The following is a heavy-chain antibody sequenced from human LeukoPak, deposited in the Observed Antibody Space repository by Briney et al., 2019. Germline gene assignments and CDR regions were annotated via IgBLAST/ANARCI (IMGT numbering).Heavy chain of an antibody. D-gene: IGHD1-26*01. V-gene: IGHV3-23*01. CDR2: ISGSGVTT. CDR3: AKKVVVGATSPYSDFQD. Sequence: GGSLRLSCEASGFSFNFAWMNWVRQAPGRGLEWVSAISGSGVTTHYAGSVKDRFSISRDNSKNTLYLQMNSLRAEDTALYYCAKKVVVGATSPYSDFQDWGQGTLVTVSS. J-gene: IGHJ1*01. CDR1: GFSFNFAW.